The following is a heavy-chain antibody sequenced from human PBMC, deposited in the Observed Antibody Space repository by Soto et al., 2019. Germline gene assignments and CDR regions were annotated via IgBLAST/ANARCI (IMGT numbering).Heavy chain of an antibody. CDR3: TTGSSGWSQGGFDP. CDR2: IYSAGST. CDR1: GLTVSSSY. J-gene: IGHJ5*02. D-gene: IGHD6-19*01. V-gene: IGHV3-53*01. Sequence: GGSLRLSCAASGLTVSSSYMSWVRQAPGKGLQWVSVIYSAGSTYYAAPVKGRFTISRDDSKNTLYLQMNSLKTEDTAVYYCTTGSSGWSQGGFDPWGQGTLVTVSS.